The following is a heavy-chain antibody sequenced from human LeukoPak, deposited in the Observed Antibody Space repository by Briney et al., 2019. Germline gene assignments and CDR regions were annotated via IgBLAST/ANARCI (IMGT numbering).Heavy chain of an antibody. J-gene: IGHJ5*02. V-gene: IGHV1-69*13. D-gene: IGHD2-2*01. Sequence: SVKVSCKASGGTFSSYAISWVRQAPGQGLEWMGGIIPIFGTANYAQKFQGRVTITADESTSTAYMELSSLRSEDTAVYYCARLARPRYCSSTSCYYWFDPWGQGTLVTVSS. CDR2: IIPIFGTA. CDR3: ARLARPRYCSSTSCYYWFDP. CDR1: GGTFSSYA.